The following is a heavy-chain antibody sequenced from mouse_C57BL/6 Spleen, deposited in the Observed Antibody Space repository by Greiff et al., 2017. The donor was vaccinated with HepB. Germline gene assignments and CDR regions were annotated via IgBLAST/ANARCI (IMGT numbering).Heavy chain of an antibody. CDR1: GFNIKDYY. CDR3: AFRQLRLPYYFDY. J-gene: IGHJ2*01. D-gene: IGHD3-2*02. Sequence: EVQLQQSGAELVKPGASVKLSCTASGFNIKDYYMHWVKQRTEQGLEWIGRIDPEDGETKYAPKFKGKATITADTSSNTAYLQLSSLTSEDTAVYYCAFRQLRLPYYFDYWGQGTTLTVSS. CDR2: IDPEDGET. V-gene: IGHV14-2*01.